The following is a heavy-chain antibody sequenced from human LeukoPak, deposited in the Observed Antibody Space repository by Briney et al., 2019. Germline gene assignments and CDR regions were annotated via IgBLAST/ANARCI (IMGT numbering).Heavy chain of an antibody. D-gene: IGHD5-12*01. CDR3: AKNAGYNDYDGRVFDY. CDR2: ISGSGGSA. CDR1: GFTFSIYG. Sequence: GGSLRLSCAASGFTFSIYGMSWVRQAPGKGLECVSTISGSGGSASYTDSVKGRFTISRDNSKNTLYLQMNSLRAEDTAIYYCAKNAGYNDYDGRVFDYWGQGTLVTVSS. V-gene: IGHV3-23*01. J-gene: IGHJ4*02.